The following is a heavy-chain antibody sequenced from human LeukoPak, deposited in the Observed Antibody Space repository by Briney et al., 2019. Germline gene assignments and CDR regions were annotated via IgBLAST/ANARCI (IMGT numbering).Heavy chain of an antibody. CDR3: ARATGYSGYDSPKL. V-gene: IGHV3-33*01. CDR2: IWYDGSNK. D-gene: IGHD5-12*01. CDR1: GFTFSSYG. J-gene: IGHJ4*02. Sequence: GGSLRLSSAASGFTFSSYGMHWVRQAPGKGLEWVAVIWYDGSNKYYADSVKGRFTISRDSSKNTLYLQMNSLRAEDTAVYYCARATGYSGYDSPKLWGQGTLVTVSS.